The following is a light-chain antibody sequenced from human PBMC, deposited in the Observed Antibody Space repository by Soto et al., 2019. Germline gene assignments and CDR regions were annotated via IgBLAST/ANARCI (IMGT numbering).Light chain of an antibody. J-gene: IGKJ2*01. CDR3: QQYYSIPNT. V-gene: IGKV4-1*01. CDR1: RSVLYPHNNKNY. Sequence: DIVMTQSPDSLAVVLGERATINCKSSRSVLYPHNNKNYLAWYQQKPGQPPKLLIYWASTRESGVPDRFSGRGSGTDFTLTITSLQAEDVAVYYCQQYYSIPNTFGHGTRLEIK. CDR2: WAS.